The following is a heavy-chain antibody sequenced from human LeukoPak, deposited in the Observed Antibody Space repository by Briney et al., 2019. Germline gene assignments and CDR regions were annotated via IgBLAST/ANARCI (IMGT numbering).Heavy chain of an antibody. D-gene: IGHD4-17*01. CDR3: ARGADFIRSGYYYGMDV. CDR2: IYYSGST. J-gene: IGHJ6*02. Sequence: SQTLSLTCTVSGGSISSGGYYWSWIRQHPGKGLEWLGYIYYSGSTYYNPSLKSRVTISVDTSKNQFSLKLSSVTAADTAVYYCARGADFIRSGYYYGMDVWGQGTTVTVSS. CDR1: GGSISSGGYY. V-gene: IGHV4-31*03.